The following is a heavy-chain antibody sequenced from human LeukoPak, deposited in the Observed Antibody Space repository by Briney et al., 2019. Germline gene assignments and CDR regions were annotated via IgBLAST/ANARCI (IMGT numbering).Heavy chain of an antibody. CDR3: AKETSYYYDSSDYSDY. CDR2: ISGSGGNT. V-gene: IGHV3-23*01. CDR1: GFTFSSYA. D-gene: IGHD3-22*01. J-gene: IGHJ4*02. Sequence: GGSLRLSCAASGFTFSSYAMSWVRQAPGKGLEWVSVISGSGGNTHHADSVKGRFTISRDNSKNTLYLQMNSLRAEDTAVYYCAKETSYYYDSSDYSDYWGQGTLVTVSS.